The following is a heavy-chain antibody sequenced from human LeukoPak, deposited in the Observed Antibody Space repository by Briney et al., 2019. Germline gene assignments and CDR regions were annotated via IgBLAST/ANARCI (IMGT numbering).Heavy chain of an antibody. V-gene: IGHV4-59*01. D-gene: IGHD1-26*01. Sequence: PSETLSLTCTVSGGSISSYYWSWIRQPPGKGLEWIGYIYYSGSTNYNPSLKSRVTISVDTSKNQFSLKLSSVTAADTAVYYCASSVLSGSYALDYWGQGTLVTVSS. CDR3: ASSVLSGSYALDY. CDR1: GGSISSYY. CDR2: IYYSGST. J-gene: IGHJ4*02.